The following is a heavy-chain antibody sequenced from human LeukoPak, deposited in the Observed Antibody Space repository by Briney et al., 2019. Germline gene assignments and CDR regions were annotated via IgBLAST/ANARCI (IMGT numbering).Heavy chain of an antibody. CDR1: GFTFSSYG. D-gene: IGHD4-17*01. V-gene: IGHV3-30*02. J-gene: IGHJ4*02. CDR2: IRYDGTNK. Sequence: GGSLRLSCAASGFTFSSYGMHWVRQAPGKGLEWVAFIRYDGTNKYFADSVKGRFTISRDNSKNRLYLQMNSLRAEDTAVYYCAKDLTTLTFFDYWGQGTLVTVSS. CDR3: AKDLTTLTFFDY.